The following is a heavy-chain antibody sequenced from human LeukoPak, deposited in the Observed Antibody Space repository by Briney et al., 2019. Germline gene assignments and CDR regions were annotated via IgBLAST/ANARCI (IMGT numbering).Heavy chain of an antibody. V-gene: IGHV4-59*11. CDR3: ARAKAAGSYDF. J-gene: IGHJ4*02. Sequence: SETLSLTCSVSGSSIGRHYWTWIRQPPGKGLEWIGYTHFSGSSNYNPSLKSRATTSLDRAKNQISLTLTSVTAADTAVYFCARAKAAGSYDFWGQGTLVTASS. D-gene: IGHD6-13*01. CDR1: GSSIGRHY. CDR2: THFSGSS.